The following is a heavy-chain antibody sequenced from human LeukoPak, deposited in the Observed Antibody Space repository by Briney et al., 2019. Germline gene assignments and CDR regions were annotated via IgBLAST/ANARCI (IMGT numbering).Heavy chain of an antibody. CDR2: IWYDGSNE. Sequence: PGGSLRLSCAASGFTFSSYGMHWVRQAPGKGLEWVALIWYDGSNEYYADSVKGRFTISRDNSKNTLYLRMNSLSTEDTAVYYCAKDPAVGTPHYYMDVWGKGTTVTVSS. J-gene: IGHJ6*03. CDR3: AKDPAVGTPHYYMDV. V-gene: IGHV3-33*06. CDR1: GFTFSSYG. D-gene: IGHD4-23*01.